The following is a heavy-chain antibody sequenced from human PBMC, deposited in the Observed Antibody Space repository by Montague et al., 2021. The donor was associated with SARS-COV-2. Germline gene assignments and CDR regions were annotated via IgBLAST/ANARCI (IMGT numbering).Heavy chain of an antibody. J-gene: IGHJ3*02. Sequence: SETLSLTCAVYGGSFSDFYWSWIRQPPGKGLEWIGEINHSGSSYYNPSFKSRVTISVDTSKNQFSLKLSSVTAADTAVYYCASRNRGNRGAFDIWGQGTMVTVSS. CDR3: ASRNRGNRGAFDI. CDR1: GGSFSDFY. CDR2: INHSGSS. D-gene: IGHD3-10*01. V-gene: IGHV4-34*01.